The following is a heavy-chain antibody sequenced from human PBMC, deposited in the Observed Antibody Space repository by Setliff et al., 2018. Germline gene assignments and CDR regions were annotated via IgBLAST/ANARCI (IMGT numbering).Heavy chain of an antibody. Sequence: SETLSLTCTVSGDSISNGSYYWNWIRQSADKGLEWIGRIHSSGITFYNPSLKSRVTISLDPSQNQFSLKLRSVTAADTAVYFCARVGGLLVATMPFDYWGPGTLVTVSS. J-gene: IGHJ4*02. CDR3: ARVGGLLVATMPFDY. CDR1: GDSISNGSYY. V-gene: IGHV4-61*02. D-gene: IGHD5-12*01. CDR2: IHSSGIT.